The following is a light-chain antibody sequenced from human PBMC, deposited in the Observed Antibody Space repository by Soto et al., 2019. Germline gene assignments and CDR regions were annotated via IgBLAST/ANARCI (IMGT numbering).Light chain of an antibody. CDR3: CSYAGSSTYV. J-gene: IGLJ1*01. CDR1: SSDVGSYNL. CDR2: EVS. V-gene: IGLV2-23*02. Sequence: QSVLTQPASVSGSPRQSITISCTETSSDVGSYNLVSWYQQHPGKAPKLMIYEVSKRPSGVSNRFSGSKSGNTASLTISGLQAEDEADYYCCSYAGSSTYVFGTGTKVTVL.